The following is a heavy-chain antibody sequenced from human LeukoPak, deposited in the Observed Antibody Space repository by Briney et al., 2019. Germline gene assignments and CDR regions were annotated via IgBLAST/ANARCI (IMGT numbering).Heavy chain of an antibody. CDR2: IYNGDGT. V-gene: IGHV3-66*01. J-gene: IGHJ4*02. CDR1: GFTFSSYS. D-gene: IGHD2-15*01. CDR3: VRNLRYCSDGSCSP. Sequence: PGGSLRLSCAASGFTFSSYSMNWVRQAPGKGLEWVSVIYNGDGTGYSDSVKGRFTISRDNSQNTVSLQMDSLRVGDTAVYFCVRNLRYCSDGSCSPWGQGTLVTVSS.